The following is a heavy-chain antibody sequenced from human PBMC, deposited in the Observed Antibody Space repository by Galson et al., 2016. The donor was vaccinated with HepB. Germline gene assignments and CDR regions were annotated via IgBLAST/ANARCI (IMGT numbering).Heavy chain of an antibody. V-gene: IGHV5-10-1*01. CDR2: IDPSDSYT. D-gene: IGHD3-10*01. Sequence: SGAEVKKPGESLRISCQGSTVNFIRYWISWVRQMPGKGLEWMGRIDPSDSYTKYSPSFQGQVTISLDKSISTSYLQWTSLKASDTAMYYCAIFYFDSGSYYNPDYWGQGTLVTVSS. CDR1: TVNFIRYW. J-gene: IGHJ4*02. CDR3: AIFYFDSGSYYNPDY.